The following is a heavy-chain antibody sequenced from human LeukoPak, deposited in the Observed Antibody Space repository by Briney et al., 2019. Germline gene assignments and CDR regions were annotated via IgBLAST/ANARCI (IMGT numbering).Heavy chain of an antibody. CDR3: ARDRSNRDYGDYEGGFDY. J-gene: IGHJ4*02. CDR2: INAGNGNT. CDR1: GYTLTSYA. D-gene: IGHD4-17*01. Sequence: ASVKVSCKASGYTLTSYAMHWVRQAPRQRLEWMGWINAGNGNTKYSQKFQGRVTITRDTSASTAYKELSSLRSEDTAVYYCARDRSNRDYGDYEGGFDYWGQGTLVTVSS. V-gene: IGHV1-3*01.